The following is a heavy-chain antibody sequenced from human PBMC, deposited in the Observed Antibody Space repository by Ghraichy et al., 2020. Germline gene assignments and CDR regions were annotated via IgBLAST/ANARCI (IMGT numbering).Heavy chain of an antibody. Sequence: SETLSLTCTVSGGSLSEYHWSWIRQPPGKGLEWMCYVFHTGSTEYNPSFTSRMTISVDTSKNRISLTLNSVSAADTAVYYCATDAATGYFDPWGRGTLVTVSS. D-gene: IGHD6-25*01. CDR2: VFHTGST. V-gene: IGHV4-59*01. CDR3: ATDAATGYFDP. J-gene: IGHJ5*02. CDR1: GGSLSEYH.